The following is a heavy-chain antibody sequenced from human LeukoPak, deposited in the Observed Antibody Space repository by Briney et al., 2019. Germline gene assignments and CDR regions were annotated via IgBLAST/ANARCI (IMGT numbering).Heavy chain of an antibody. Sequence: SETLSLTCAVYGGSFSGYYWSWIRQPPGKGLEWIGEINHGGSTNYNPSLKSRVTISVDTSKNQFSLKLSSVTAADTAVYYCAREPGSGSYYNAQPRYYYYYGMDVWGKGTTVTVSS. CDR2: INHGGST. V-gene: IGHV4-34*01. CDR1: GGSFSGYY. J-gene: IGHJ6*04. CDR3: AREPGSGSYYNAQPRYYYYYGMDV. D-gene: IGHD3-10*01.